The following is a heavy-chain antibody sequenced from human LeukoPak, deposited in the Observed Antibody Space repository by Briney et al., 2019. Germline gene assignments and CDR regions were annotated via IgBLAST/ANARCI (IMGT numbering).Heavy chain of an antibody. Sequence: ASVKVSCKASGYTFTGYYMHWVRQAPGQGPEWMGWINPNSGGTNYAQKFQGRVTMTRDTSISTAYMELSRLRSDDTAVYYCARDRCSGGSCFVGEFDYWGQGTLVTVSS. CDR2: INPNSGGT. J-gene: IGHJ4*02. D-gene: IGHD2-15*01. V-gene: IGHV1-2*02. CDR1: GYTFTGYY. CDR3: ARDRCSGGSCFVGEFDY.